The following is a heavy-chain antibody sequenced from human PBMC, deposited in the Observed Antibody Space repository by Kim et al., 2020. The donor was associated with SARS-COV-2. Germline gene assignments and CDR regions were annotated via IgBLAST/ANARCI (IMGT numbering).Heavy chain of an antibody. Sequence: ESLKISCKGSGYSFTSYWISWVRQMPGKGLEWMGRIDPSDSYTNYSPSFQGHVTIPADKSISTAYLQWSSLKASDTAMYYCAGRGVITPTLDYWGQGTLVTVSS. CDR2: IDPSDSYT. J-gene: IGHJ4*02. D-gene: IGHD3-10*01. CDR3: AGRGVITPTLDY. CDR1: GYSFTSYW. V-gene: IGHV5-10-1*01.